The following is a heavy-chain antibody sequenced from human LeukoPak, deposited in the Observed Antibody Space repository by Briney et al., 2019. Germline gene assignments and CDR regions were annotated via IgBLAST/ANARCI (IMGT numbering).Heavy chain of an antibody. Sequence: SETLSLTCTVSGDSISSYFWSWIRQPPGKGLEWIGYFHDSGSANYNPSLKSRITMSVDTSKNQFSLKLRSVTAADTAVYYCARDSHSVDTATPRGFDPWGQGTLVSVSS. V-gene: IGHV4-59*01. D-gene: IGHD2-15*01. J-gene: IGHJ5*02. CDR2: FHDSGSA. CDR3: ARDSHSVDTATPRGFDP. CDR1: GDSISSYF.